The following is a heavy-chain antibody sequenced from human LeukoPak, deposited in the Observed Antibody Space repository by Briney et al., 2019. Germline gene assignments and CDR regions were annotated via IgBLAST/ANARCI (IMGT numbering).Heavy chain of an antibody. CDR1: GYTFTGYY. Sequence: ASVKVSCKASGYTFTGYYMHWVRQAPGQGLEWMGWINPNSGGTNYAQKFQGRVTMTRDTSISTAYMELSRLRSDDTAVYYCATRNGNYYDSSGYYYPYAFDIWGQGTMVTVSS. D-gene: IGHD3-22*01. J-gene: IGHJ3*02. V-gene: IGHV1-2*02. CDR3: ATRNGNYYDSSGYYYPYAFDI. CDR2: INPNSGGT.